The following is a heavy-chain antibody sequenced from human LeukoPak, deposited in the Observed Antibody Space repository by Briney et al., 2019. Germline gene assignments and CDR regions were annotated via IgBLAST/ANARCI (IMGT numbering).Heavy chain of an antibody. D-gene: IGHD3-3*01. Sequence: PGGSLRLSCTVSGFTFSRYWMSWVRQAPGKGLEWVSHITGSSDTLYYADSVKGRFTISRDNAWNSLYLQMNSLRAEDTAVYYCARERNGYYMDVWGKGTTVTVSS. CDR1: GFTFSRYW. V-gene: IGHV3-48*01. J-gene: IGHJ6*03. CDR3: ARERNGYYMDV. CDR2: ITGSSDTL.